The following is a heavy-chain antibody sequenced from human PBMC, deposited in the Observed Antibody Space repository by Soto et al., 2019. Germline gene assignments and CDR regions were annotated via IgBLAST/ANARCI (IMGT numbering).Heavy chain of an antibody. J-gene: IGHJ6*02. CDR1: GFTFSSYD. CDR2: IGTAGDT. CDR3: ARGRSFLPGHYYYGMDV. Sequence: GGSLRLSCAASGFTFSSYDMHWVRQATGKGLEWVSAIGTAGDTYYPGSVKGRFTISRENAKNSLYLQMNSLRAEDTAVYYCARGRSFLPGHYYYGMDVWGQGTTVTVSS. V-gene: IGHV3-13*01. D-gene: IGHD3-3*02.